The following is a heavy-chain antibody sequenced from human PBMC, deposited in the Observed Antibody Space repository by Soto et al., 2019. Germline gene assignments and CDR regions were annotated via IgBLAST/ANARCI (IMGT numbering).Heavy chain of an antibody. Sequence: ASVKVSCKASGGTFSSYAISWVRQAPGQGLEWMGWMNPNSGNTGYAQKFQGRVTMTRNTSISTAYMELSGLRSEDTAVYYCARLSHYDFWSGYPDAFDIWGQGTMVTVSS. J-gene: IGHJ3*02. CDR1: GGTFSSYA. CDR3: ARLSHYDFWSGYPDAFDI. CDR2: MNPNSGNT. V-gene: IGHV1-8*02. D-gene: IGHD3-3*01.